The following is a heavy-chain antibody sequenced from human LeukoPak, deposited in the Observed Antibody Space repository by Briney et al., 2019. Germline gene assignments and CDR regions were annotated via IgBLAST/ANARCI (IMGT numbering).Heavy chain of an antibody. CDR2: INPNSGGT. D-gene: IGHD6-19*01. Sequence: ASVKVSCKASGYTFTGYYMHWVRQAPGQGLEWMGWINPNSGGTNYAQKFQGRVTMTRDTSISTAYMELSRLRSDDTAVYYCARGDSSGWYLSGSYYYYGMDVWGRGTTVTVSS. CDR3: ARGDSSGWYLSGSYYYYGMDV. J-gene: IGHJ6*02. CDR1: GYTFTGYY. V-gene: IGHV1-2*02.